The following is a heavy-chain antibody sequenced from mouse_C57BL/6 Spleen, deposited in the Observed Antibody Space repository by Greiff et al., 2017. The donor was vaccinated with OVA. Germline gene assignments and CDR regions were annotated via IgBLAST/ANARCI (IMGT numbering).Heavy chain of an antibody. J-gene: IGHJ3*01. Sequence: QVQLKQSGAELVKPGASVKISCKASGYAFSSYWMNWVKQRPGKGLEWIGQIYPGDGDTNYNGKFKGKATLTADKSSSTAYMQLSSLTSEDSAVYFCARGDSSGYSAYWGQGTLVTVSA. CDR3: ARGDSSGYSAY. D-gene: IGHD3-2*02. CDR2: IYPGDGDT. CDR1: GYAFSSYW. V-gene: IGHV1-80*01.